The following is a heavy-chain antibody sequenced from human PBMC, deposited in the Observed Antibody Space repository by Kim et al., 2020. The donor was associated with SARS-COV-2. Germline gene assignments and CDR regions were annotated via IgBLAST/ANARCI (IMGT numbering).Heavy chain of an antibody. CDR1: GYTFTSYA. V-gene: IGHV7-4-1*02. D-gene: IGHD3-10*01. Sequence: ASVKVSCKASGYTFTSYAMNWVRQAPGQGLEWMGWINTNTGNPTYAQGFTGRFVFSLDTSVSTAYLQISSLKAEDTAVYYCARPLSLRPPIYYGSGSYMYYGMDVWGQGTTVTVSS. CDR3: ARPLSLRPPIYYGSGSYMYYGMDV. J-gene: IGHJ6*02. CDR2: INTNTGNP.